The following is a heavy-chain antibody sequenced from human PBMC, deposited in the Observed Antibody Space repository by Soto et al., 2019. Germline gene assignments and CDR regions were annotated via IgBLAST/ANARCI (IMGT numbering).Heavy chain of an antibody. J-gene: IGHJ5*02. Sequence: QVQLQESGPGLVKPSQTLSLTCNVSGGSVSSGDYSWSWLRQSPGKGLEWIGLKNTDGRAYYSPSLKSRVTISLDPSKNQFALKLTSMTAADTAVYYCARAVDTMVPGGISSNWFDPWGQGTLVAVSS. V-gene: IGHV4-30-4*01. CDR2: KNTDGRA. CDR3: ARAVDTMVPGGISSNWFDP. CDR1: GGSVSSGDYS. D-gene: IGHD3-10*01.